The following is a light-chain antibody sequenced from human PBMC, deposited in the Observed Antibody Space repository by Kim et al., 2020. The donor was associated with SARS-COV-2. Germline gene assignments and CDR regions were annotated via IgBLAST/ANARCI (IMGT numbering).Light chain of an antibody. J-gene: IGKJ2*01. CDR3: QQYKIWPPL. CDR1: QSVSNI. V-gene: IGKV3-15*01. CDR2: GAS. Sequence: SVSPAETAALSCRASQSVSNILAWYQQKPGQAPRPLIYGASTRATGVPARFSGSGSGTESTLTISSLQSEDFAVYYCQQYKIWPPLFGQGTKLEI.